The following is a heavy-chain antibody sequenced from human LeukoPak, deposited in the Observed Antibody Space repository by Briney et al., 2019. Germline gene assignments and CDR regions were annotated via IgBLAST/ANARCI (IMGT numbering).Heavy chain of an antibody. D-gene: IGHD3-22*01. CDR1: GGSISSSSYY. Sequence: PSETLSLTCTVSGGSISSSSYYWGWIRQPPGKGLEWIGSIYYSGSTYYNPSLKSRVTISVDTSKNQFSLKLSSVTAADTAVYYCATEPIRYDSSGYQLNYFDYWGQGTLVTVSS. V-gene: IGHV4-39*01. CDR3: ATEPIRYDSSGYQLNYFDY. CDR2: IYYSGST. J-gene: IGHJ4*02.